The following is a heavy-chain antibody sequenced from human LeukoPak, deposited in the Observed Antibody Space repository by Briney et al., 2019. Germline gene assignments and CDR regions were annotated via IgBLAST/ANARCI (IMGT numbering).Heavy chain of an antibody. CDR1: GFTFSTFA. V-gene: IGHV3-23*01. CDR2: IFPSGGEI. CDR3: AKRDNGGDSGIDY. Sequence: GGSLRLSCAASGFTFSTFAMIWVRQPPGKGLEWVSSIFPSGGEIHYADSVRGRFTISRDNSKNTLYLQVNSLRLDDTAVYYCAKRDNGGDSGIDYWGQGTLVTVSS. D-gene: IGHD4-23*01. J-gene: IGHJ4*02.